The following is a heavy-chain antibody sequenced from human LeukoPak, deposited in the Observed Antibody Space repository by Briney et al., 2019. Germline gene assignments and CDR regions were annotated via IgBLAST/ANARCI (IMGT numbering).Heavy chain of an antibody. J-gene: IGHJ4*02. V-gene: IGHV3-7*03. CDR2: IKQDGSEK. D-gene: IGHD4-17*01. CDR3: ARDQFSIYGDYDY. CDR1: GFTFSTYG. Sequence: GGSLRLSCAASGFTFSTYGMHWVRQAPGKGLEWVANIKQDGSEKYYVDSVKGRFTISRDNAKNSLYLQMNSLRAEDTAVYYCARDQFSIYGDYDYWGQGTLVTVSS.